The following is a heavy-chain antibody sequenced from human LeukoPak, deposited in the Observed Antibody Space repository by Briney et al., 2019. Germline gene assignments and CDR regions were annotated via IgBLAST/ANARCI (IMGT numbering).Heavy chain of an antibody. Sequence: SETLSLTCTVSGGSISSYYWSWIRQPPGKGLEWIGYIYYSGSTYYNPSPKSRVTMSLDTSRNQFSLKLISVTAADTAVYYCARYVPGATYYFDFWGQGTLVTVSS. CDR2: IYYSGST. V-gene: IGHV4-59*12. CDR1: GGSISSYY. J-gene: IGHJ4*02. D-gene: IGHD2-2*01. CDR3: ARYVPGATYYFDF.